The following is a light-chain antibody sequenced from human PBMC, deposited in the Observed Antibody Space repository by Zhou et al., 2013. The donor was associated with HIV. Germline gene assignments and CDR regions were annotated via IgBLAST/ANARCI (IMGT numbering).Light chain of an antibody. J-gene: IGKJ2*01. V-gene: IGKV3-11*01. Sequence: IVLTQSPATLSLSPGERATLSCRASQSVGQNLGWYQQKPGQAPRLLIYDTSSRATGIPARFSGSGSGTEFTLTISSLQPDDFATYYCQQYNSYPYIFGQGTKLEIK. CDR1: QSVGQN. CDR3: QQYNSYPYI. CDR2: DTS.